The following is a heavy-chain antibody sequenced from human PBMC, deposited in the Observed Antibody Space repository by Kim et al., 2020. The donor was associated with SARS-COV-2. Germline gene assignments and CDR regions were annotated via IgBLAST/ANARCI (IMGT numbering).Heavy chain of an antibody. Sequence: SETLSLTCTVSGGSISSGGYYWSWIRQHPGKGLEWIGYIYYSGSTYYNPSLKSRVTISVDTSKNQFSLKLSSVTAADTAVYYCARGTRQQLVIYYYYGMDVWGQGTTVTVSS. J-gene: IGHJ6*02. V-gene: IGHV4-31*03. CDR1: GGSISSGGYY. D-gene: IGHD6-13*01. CDR2: IYYSGST. CDR3: ARGTRQQLVIYYYYGMDV.